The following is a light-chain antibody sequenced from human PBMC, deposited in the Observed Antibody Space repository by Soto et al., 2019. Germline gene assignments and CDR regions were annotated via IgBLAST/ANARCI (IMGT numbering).Light chain of an antibody. CDR1: QSISSSY. Sequence: EIVLTQSPGTLSLSPGERATLSCRASQSISSSYLAWYQQKPGQAPRLLIYGASSRATGIPVRFSGSGSGTDFTLTISRLEPEDFAVYYCQQYGSSPTFGQGTKVELK. V-gene: IGKV3-20*01. J-gene: IGKJ1*01. CDR2: GAS. CDR3: QQYGSSPT.